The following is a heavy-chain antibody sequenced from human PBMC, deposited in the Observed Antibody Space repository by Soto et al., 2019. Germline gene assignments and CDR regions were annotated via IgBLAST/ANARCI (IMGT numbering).Heavy chain of an antibody. J-gene: IGHJ4*02. D-gene: IGHD6-19*01. CDR2: IKQDGGDK. CDR1: GFTFSNYW. V-gene: IGHV3-7*03. Sequence: EGQLVESGGGLVQPGGSLRLSCAASGFTFSNYWMTWVRQAPGEGLEWVANIKQDGGDKYFVDSVKGRFTISRDNAKNSLYPHMNSLRAEDTAVYYCAKILVAATWAFDYWGQVTLVTDSS. CDR3: AKILVAATWAFDY.